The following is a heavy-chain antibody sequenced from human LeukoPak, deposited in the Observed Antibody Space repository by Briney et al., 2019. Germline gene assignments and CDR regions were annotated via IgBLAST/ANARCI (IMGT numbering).Heavy chain of an antibody. Sequence: ASVTVSCTASGGTFSSYAISWVRQAPGQGLEWMGGIIPIFGTANYAQKFQGRVTITADESTSTAYMELSSLRSEDTAVYYCARGSDTAMFPTYYYYGMDVWGQGTTVTVSS. CDR3: ARGSDTAMFPTYYYYGMDV. D-gene: IGHD5-18*01. CDR2: IIPIFGTA. V-gene: IGHV1-69*13. J-gene: IGHJ6*02. CDR1: GGTFSSYA.